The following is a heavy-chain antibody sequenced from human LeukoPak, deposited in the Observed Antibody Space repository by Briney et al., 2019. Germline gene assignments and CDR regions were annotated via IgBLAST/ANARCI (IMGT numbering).Heavy chain of an antibody. V-gene: IGHV3-73*01. CDR1: GFSLTDSS. Sequence: GGSLRLSCAASGFSLTDSSVHWVRQASGKGLEWLGRIRNKASTYATAYAASVRGRFPISRDDSKHTAYLQMNSLKTDDTAMYYCTANGDNSDFWGQGTLVTVSS. CDR3: TANGDNSDF. D-gene: IGHD2-21*02. CDR2: IRNKASTYAT. J-gene: IGHJ4*02.